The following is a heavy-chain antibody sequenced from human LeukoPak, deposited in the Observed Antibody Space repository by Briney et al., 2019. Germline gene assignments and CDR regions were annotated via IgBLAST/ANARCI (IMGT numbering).Heavy chain of an antibody. CDR3: ARASNYGYHYYFDY. D-gene: IGHD5-18*01. V-gene: IGHV3-53*01. Sequence: GGSLRRSCAASGVTVTSNYRSWVRQAPGKGLEWVSVIYSGGSTYYADSVKGRFTISRDNSKNTLYLQMNSLRAEDTAVYYCARASNYGYHYYFDYWGQGTLVTVSS. J-gene: IGHJ4*02. CDR1: GVTVTSNY. CDR2: IYSGGST.